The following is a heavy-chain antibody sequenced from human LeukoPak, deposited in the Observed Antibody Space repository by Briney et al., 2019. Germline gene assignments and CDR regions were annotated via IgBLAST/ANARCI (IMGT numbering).Heavy chain of an antibody. CDR2: IKQDGSEK. CDR3: ARLGCSSTSCPLGDWFDP. J-gene: IGHJ5*02. D-gene: IGHD2-2*01. V-gene: IGHV3-7*01. CDR1: GFTFSSYW. Sequence: GGSLRLSCAAPGFTFSSYWMSWVRQAPGKGLEWVANIKQDGSEKYYVDSVKGRFTISRDNAKNSLYLQMNSLRAEDTAVYYCARLGCSSTSCPLGDWFDPWGQGTLVTVSS.